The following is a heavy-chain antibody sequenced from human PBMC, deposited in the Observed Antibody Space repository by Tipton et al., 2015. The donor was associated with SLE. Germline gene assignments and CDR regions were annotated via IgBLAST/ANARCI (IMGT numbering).Heavy chain of an antibody. D-gene: IGHD3-10*01. J-gene: IGHJ4*02. CDR1: GFTFSSYS. V-gene: IGHV4-39*07. Sequence: LRLSCAASGFTFSSYSMNWVRQAPGKGLEWIGSIYYSGSTYYNPSLKSRVTISVDTSKNQFSLKLSSVTAADTAVYYCARDWVGSGYYDYWGQGTLVTVSS. CDR3: ARDWVGSGYYDY. CDR2: IYYSGST.